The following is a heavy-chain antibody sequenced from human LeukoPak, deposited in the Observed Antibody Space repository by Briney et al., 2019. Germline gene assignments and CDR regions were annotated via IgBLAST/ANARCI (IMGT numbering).Heavy chain of an antibody. V-gene: IGHV4-59*01. CDR3: AREAQQYSGSYYVDY. J-gene: IGHJ4*02. D-gene: IGHD1-26*01. CDR2: IYYSGST. Sequence: PSETLSLTCTVSGGSISSYYWSWIRQPPGKGLEWIGYIYYSGSTNCNPSLKSRVTISVDTSKNQFSLKLSSVTAADTAVYYCAREAQQYSGSYYVDYWGQGTLVTVSS. CDR1: GGSISSYY.